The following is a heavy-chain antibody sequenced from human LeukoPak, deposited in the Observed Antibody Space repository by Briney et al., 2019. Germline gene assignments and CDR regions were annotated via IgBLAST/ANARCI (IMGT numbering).Heavy chain of an antibody. V-gene: IGHV3-7*01. CDR1: GFTFSSHW. CDR2: INQDGSEK. D-gene: IGHD1-14*01. CDR3: ARESTGFSIDY. J-gene: IGHJ4*02. Sequence: GGSLRLSCAASGFTFSSHWMSWVRQAPGKGLEWVANINQDGSEKYYVDSVKGRFTIPRDNAKKSVYLQMNSLRAEDTAVYFCARESTGFSIDYWSQGTLVTVSS.